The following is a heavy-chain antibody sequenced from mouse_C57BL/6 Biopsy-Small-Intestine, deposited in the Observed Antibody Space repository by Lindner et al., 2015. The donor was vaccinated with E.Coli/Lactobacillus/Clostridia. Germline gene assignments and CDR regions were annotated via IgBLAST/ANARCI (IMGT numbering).Heavy chain of an antibody. CDR3: ARGSYGSSPFDY. D-gene: IGHD1-1*01. CDR1: GFHIKDYY. J-gene: IGHJ2*01. Sequence: VQLQESGAELVKPGASVKLSCTASGFHIKDYYMHWVKQRTEQGLEWIGRIDPEDGDTEYAPKFQGKATMTADTSSNTVYLQLSSLTSEDSAVYFCARGSYGSSPFDYWGQGTTLTVSS. V-gene: IGHV14-1*01. CDR2: IDPEDGDT.